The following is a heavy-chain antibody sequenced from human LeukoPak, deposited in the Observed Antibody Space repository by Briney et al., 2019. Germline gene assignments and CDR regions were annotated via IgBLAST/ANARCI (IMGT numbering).Heavy chain of an antibody. D-gene: IGHD5-24*01. CDR3: AREKDGYNRHYYYHMDV. CDR2: IYTSGST. Sequence: SQTLSLTCSVSGGSISSGSYYWSWIRQPAGKGLEWIGRIYTSGSTNYNPSLKSRATISVDTSKNQFSLKLSSVTAADTAVYYCAREKDGYNRHYYYHMDVWGKGTTVTVSS. CDR1: GGSISSGSYY. V-gene: IGHV4-61*02. J-gene: IGHJ6*03.